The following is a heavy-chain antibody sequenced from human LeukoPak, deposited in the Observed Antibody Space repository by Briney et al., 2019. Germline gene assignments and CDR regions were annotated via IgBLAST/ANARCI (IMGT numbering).Heavy chain of an antibody. CDR2: TYYRFKWSN. CDR1: GDSVSNKRAA. J-gene: IGHJ4*02. Sequence: SQTLSLTCAISGDSVSNKRAAWNWIRQSPSRGLEWLGRTYYRFKWSNDYAVSVKSRITIKSDTSKNLFALQLNSLTPEDTAAYYCARDSAELAAIDYWGQGTLVTVSS. D-gene: IGHD3-3*02. CDR3: ARDSAELAAIDY. V-gene: IGHV6-1*01.